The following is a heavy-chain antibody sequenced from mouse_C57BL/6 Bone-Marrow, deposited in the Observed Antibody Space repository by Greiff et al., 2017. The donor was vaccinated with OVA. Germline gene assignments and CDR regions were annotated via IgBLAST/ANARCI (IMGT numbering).Heavy chain of an antibody. J-gene: IGHJ4*01. Sequence: QVQLQQPGAELVKPGASVKMFCKASGYTFTSYWIPWVKQRPGQGLEWIGVIYPGSGSTNYNEKFKSKATLTVDTSSSTAYRQLSSLTSEDSAVYDWARLGFYYAMDYWGQGTSVTVSA. V-gene: IGHV1-55*01. D-gene: IGHD3-3*01. CDR1: GYTFTSYW. CDR3: ARLGFYYAMDY. CDR2: IYPGSGST.